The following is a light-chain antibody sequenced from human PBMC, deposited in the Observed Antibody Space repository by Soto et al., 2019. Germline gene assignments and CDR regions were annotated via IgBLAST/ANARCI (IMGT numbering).Light chain of an antibody. V-gene: IGKV3-20*01. CDR3: QKYNNWPRT. CDR1: QTVSGAY. CDR2: DVS. Sequence: EILLTQSPCTLSLSPGERATLSCRASQTVSGAYLAWYRQKPGQAPRLLIYDVSRRATGIPDRFRGSGSGTEFSLTIRRLEPDDFEVYYCQKYNNWPRTFGQGTKVDIK. J-gene: IGKJ1*01.